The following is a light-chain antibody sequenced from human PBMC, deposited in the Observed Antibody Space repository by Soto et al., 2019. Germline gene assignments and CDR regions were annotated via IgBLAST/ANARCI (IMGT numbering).Light chain of an antibody. V-gene: IGKV3-11*01. CDR1: QRVSSY. Sequence: EIVLTQSPATLSLSPGERATLSCRASQRVSSYLAWYQQKPGQAPRLLIYDASNRATGIPARFSGSRSGTDFTLTISSLEPEDFAVYYCQQRSNWRGTFGGGTKVEIK. J-gene: IGKJ4*01. CDR2: DAS. CDR3: QQRSNWRGT.